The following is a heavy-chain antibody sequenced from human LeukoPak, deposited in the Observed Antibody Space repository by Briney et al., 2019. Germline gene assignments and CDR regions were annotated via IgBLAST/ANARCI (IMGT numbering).Heavy chain of an antibody. V-gene: IGHV3-15*01. CDR2: IKSKTDGGTT. J-gene: IGHJ4*02. CDR1: GFTFSNAW. D-gene: IGHD3-10*01. CDR3: TTNSRNEGLLDY. Sequence: GGSLRLSCAAFGFTFSNAWMSWVRQAPGKGLEWVGRIKSKTDGGTTDYAAPVKGRFTISRDDSKNTLYLQMNSLKTEDTDVYYCTTNSRNEGLLDYWGQGTLVTVSS.